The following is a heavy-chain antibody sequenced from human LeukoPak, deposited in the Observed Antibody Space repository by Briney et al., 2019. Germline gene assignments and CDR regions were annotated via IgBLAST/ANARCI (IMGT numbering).Heavy chain of an antibody. CDR2: ISSSGYTI. D-gene: IGHD3-10*01. V-gene: IGHV3-48*03. J-gene: IGHJ4*02. CDR3: AREGSSYAPSQPFYFDY. CDR1: RFSFTGDD. Sequence: QPGGSLRLSCAASRFSFTGDDMNWVRQAPGKGLEWVSYISSSGYTIYYADSVKGRFTISRDNARNSLYLQMNSLRAEDTAVYYCAREGSSYAPSQPFYFDYWGQGTLVTVSS.